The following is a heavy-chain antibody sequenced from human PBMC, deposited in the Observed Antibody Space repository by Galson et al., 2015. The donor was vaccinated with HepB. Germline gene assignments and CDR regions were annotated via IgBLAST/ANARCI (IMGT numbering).Heavy chain of an antibody. CDR3: AKAGGWQHSDHEAKTDY. CDR2: ISTYHGNT. J-gene: IGHJ4*02. D-gene: IGHD2-15*01. CDR1: GYIFNNYG. Sequence: QSGAEVKQPGASVTVSCKASGYIFNNYGISWVRQAPGQGLEWMGWISTYHGNTNYGQKFQGRVTLTTDTSTTTAYMELSSLRSDDTAVYYCAKAGGWQHSDHEAKTDYWGQGTLVTVSS. V-gene: IGHV1-18*04.